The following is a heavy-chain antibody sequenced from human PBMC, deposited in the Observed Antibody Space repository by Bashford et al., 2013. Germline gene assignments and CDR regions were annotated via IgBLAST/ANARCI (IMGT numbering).Heavy chain of an antibody. V-gene: IGHV5-51*01. D-gene: IGHD6-13*01. Sequence: GESLKISCKGSGYSFTSYWIGWVRQMPGKGLEWMGIIYPGDSDTRYSPSFQGQVTISADKSISTAYLQWSSLKASDTAMYYCARHGSIAAAGTEGASWFDPWGQGTLVTVSS. J-gene: IGHJ5*02. CDR3: ARHGSIAAAGTEGASWFDP. CDR2: IYPGDSDT. CDR1: GYSFTSYW.